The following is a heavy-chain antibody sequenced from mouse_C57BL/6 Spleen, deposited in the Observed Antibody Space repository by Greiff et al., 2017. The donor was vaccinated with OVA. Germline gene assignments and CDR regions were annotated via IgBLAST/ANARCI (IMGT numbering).Heavy chain of an antibody. D-gene: IGHD2-4*01. CDR2: INPSSGYT. CDR1: GYTFTSYT. J-gene: IGHJ4*01. V-gene: IGHV1-4*01. Sequence: QVQLQQSGAELARPGASVKMSCKASGYTFTSYTMHWVKQRPGQGLEWIGYINPSSGYTKYNQKFKDKATLTADKSSSTAYMQLSSLTSEDSAVYYCAREGVYDYAGAMDYWGQGTSVTVSS. CDR3: AREGVYDYAGAMDY.